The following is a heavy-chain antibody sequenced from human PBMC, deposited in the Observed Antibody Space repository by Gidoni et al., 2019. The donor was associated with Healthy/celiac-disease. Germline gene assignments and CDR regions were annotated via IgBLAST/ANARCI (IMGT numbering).Heavy chain of an antibody. J-gene: IGHJ5*02. Sequence: EVQLVESGGGLVQPGGSLRLSCAASGFTFSSYSMNWVRQAPGKGLEWVSYISSSSSTIYYADSVKGRFTISRDNAKNSLYLQMNSLRAEDTAVYYCARSLEMATRYPTTHIDPWGQGTLVTVSS. CDR1: GFTFSSYS. CDR3: ARSLEMATRYPTTHIDP. D-gene: IGHD1-26*01. CDR2: ISSSSSTI. V-gene: IGHV3-48*04.